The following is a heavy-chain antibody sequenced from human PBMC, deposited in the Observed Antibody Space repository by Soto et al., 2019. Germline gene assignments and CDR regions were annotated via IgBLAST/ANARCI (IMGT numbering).Heavy chain of an antibody. CDR1: GGTFSSYA. CDR2: IIPIFGTA. Sequence: QVQLVQSGAEVKKPGSSVKVSCKASGGTFSSYAISWVRQAPEQGLEWMGGIIPIFGTANYAQKFQGRVTITADESTSPAYMELSSLRSEDTAVYYCARLVGATFPARHDAFDIWGQGTMVTVSS. D-gene: IGHD1-26*01. CDR3: ARLVGATFPARHDAFDI. J-gene: IGHJ3*02. V-gene: IGHV1-69*01.